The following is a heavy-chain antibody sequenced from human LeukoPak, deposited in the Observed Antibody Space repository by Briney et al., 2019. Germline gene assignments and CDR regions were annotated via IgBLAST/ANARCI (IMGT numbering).Heavy chain of an antibody. Sequence: PGGSLRLSCAASGFTFSSSDMDWVRQAPGKGLEWVSSISSSGSSIYYTDSVKGRFTISRDNTKSSLYLQMNSLRAEDTAVYFCAKEERSTTPGYWGQGTLVTVSS. J-gene: IGHJ4*02. V-gene: IGHV3-21*01. D-gene: IGHD6-13*01. CDR2: ISSSGSSI. CDR1: GFTFSSSD. CDR3: AKEERSTTPGY.